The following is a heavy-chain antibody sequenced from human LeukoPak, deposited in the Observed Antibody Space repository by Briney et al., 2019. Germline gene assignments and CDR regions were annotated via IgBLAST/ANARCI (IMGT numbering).Heavy chain of an antibody. Sequence: ASVKVSCKASGYTFTGYYMHWVRQAPGQGLEWMGWINPNSGGTNYAQKFQGRVTMTRDTSISTAYMELSRLRSDDTAVYYCARAYYDFWSGYYTVDPWGQGTLVTVSS. V-gene: IGHV1-2*02. CDR2: INPNSGGT. J-gene: IGHJ5*02. CDR3: ARAYYDFWSGYYTVDP. CDR1: GYTFTGYY. D-gene: IGHD3-3*01.